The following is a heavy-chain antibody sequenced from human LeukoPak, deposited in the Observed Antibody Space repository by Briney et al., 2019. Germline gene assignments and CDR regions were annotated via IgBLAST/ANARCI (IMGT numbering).Heavy chain of an antibody. J-gene: IGHJ5*02. Sequence: SETLSLTCTVSGGSISSNSYYWGWIRQPPGKGLEWIGSIYYSGSTNYNPSLKSRVTISVDTSKNQFSLKLSSVTAADTAVYYCARGKTDYGDYGRFDPWGQGTLVTVSS. CDR2: IYYSGST. CDR3: ARGKTDYGDYGRFDP. D-gene: IGHD4-17*01. CDR1: GGSISSNSYY. V-gene: IGHV4-39*07.